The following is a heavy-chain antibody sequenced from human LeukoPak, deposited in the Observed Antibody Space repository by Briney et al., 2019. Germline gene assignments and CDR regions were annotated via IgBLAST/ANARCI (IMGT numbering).Heavy chain of an antibody. CDR1: GYTFTSYD. V-gene: IGHV1-8*01. Sequence: ASVKVSCKASGYTFTSYDIDWVRQATGQGLEWMGWMNPNSGNTGYAQKFQGRVTMTRNTSISTAYRELSSLRSEDTAVYYCARYSSSWYVSWFDPWGQGTLVTVSS. J-gene: IGHJ5*02. CDR3: ARYSSSWYVSWFDP. CDR2: MNPNSGNT. D-gene: IGHD6-13*01.